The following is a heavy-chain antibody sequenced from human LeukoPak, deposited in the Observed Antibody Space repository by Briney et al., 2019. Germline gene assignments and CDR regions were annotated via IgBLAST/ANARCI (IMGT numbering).Heavy chain of an antibody. V-gene: IGHV1-2*06. J-gene: IGHJ5*02. CDR2: INPNSGGT. CDR1: GYTFTGYY. D-gene: IGHD6-13*01. CDR3: ARDHRVAAAGTNWFDP. Sequence: ASVTVSCTASGYTFTGYYMHWVRQAPGQGLEWMGRINPNSGGTNYAQKFQGRVTMTRDTSISTAYMELSRLRSDDTAAYYCARDHRVAAAGTNWFDPWGQGTLVTVSS.